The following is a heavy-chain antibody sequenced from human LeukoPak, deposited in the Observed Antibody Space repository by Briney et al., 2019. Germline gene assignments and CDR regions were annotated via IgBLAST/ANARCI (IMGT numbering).Heavy chain of an antibody. Sequence: GGSLRLSCAASGFTFSSYSMNWVRQAPGKGLEWVSFISSSSSYIYYADSVKGRFTISRDNAKNSLYLQMNSLRAEDTAVYYCAKDPVAAPSDYWGQGTLVTVSS. CDR3: AKDPVAAPSDY. V-gene: IGHV3-21*04. D-gene: IGHD6-19*01. CDR1: GFTFSSYS. J-gene: IGHJ4*02. CDR2: ISSSSSYI.